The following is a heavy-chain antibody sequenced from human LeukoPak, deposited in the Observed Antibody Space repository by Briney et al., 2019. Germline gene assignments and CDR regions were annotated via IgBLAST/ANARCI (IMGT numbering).Heavy chain of an antibody. Sequence: SETLSLTCTVSGGSISSYYWSWIRQPPGKGLEWIGYIYYSGSTNYNPSLKSRVTISVDTSKNQFSLKLSSVTAADTAVYYCARVSGYDWESSYDYWGQGTLATVSS. D-gene: IGHD5-12*01. CDR3: ARVSGYDWESSYDY. J-gene: IGHJ4*02. V-gene: IGHV4-59*01. CDR2: IYYSGST. CDR1: GGSISSYY.